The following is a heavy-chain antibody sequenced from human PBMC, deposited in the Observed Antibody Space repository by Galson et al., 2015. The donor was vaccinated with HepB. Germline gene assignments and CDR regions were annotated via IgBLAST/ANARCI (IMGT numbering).Heavy chain of an antibody. V-gene: IGHV3-23*01. CDR2: ISGSGGRT. D-gene: IGHD6-19*01. CDR1: GFSFSNYA. Sequence: SLRLSCAASGFSFSNYAMSWVRQAPGKGLEWVSAISGSGGRTNYADSVKGRFTISRDNSKNTVYLQMNSLRAEDTAVYYCAKDGEGRPGSRKQWLIPGYFQHWGQGTLVTVSS. CDR3: AKDGEGRPGSRKQWLIPGYFQH. J-gene: IGHJ1*01.